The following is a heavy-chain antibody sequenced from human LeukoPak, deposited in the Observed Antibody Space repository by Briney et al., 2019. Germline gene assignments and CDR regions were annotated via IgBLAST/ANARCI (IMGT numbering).Heavy chain of an antibody. CDR1: GGSISSSSYD. CDR2: IYYSGST. J-gene: IGHJ2*01. V-gene: IGHV4-39*01. CDR3: ARYSPGSGRGYWYFDL. D-gene: IGHD6-19*01. Sequence: PSETLSLTCTVSGGSISSSSYDWGWIRQPPGKGLEWIGSIYYSGSTYYNPSLKSRVTISVDTSKNQFSLKLSSVTAADTAVYYCARYSPGSGRGYWYFDLWGRGTLVTVSS.